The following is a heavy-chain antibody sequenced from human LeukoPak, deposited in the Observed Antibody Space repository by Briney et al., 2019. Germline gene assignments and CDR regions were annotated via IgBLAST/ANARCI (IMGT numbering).Heavy chain of an antibody. CDR3: ARDGGYDY. J-gene: IGHJ4*02. V-gene: IGHV3-30*04. CDR2: ISYDGSYT. Sequence: GRSLRLSCAASGFSFSGYSMHWVRQAPGKGLEWVALISYDGSYTYYAESVKGRFTVSRDNSRNILYVQMSSLRTDDTAVYYCARDGGYDYWGQGTLVTVSS. CDR1: GFSFSGYS. D-gene: IGHD5-12*01.